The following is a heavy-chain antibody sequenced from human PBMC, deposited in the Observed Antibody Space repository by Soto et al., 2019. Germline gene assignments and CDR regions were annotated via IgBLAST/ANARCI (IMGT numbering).Heavy chain of an antibody. D-gene: IGHD4-17*01. Sequence: ASVKVSCKASGYTFTSYGISWVRQAPGQGLEWMGWISAYNGNTNYAQKLQGRVTMTTDTSTSTAYMELRSLRSDDTAVYYCARILSSPGEWNYGDYDRFDPWGQGTLVTVSS. J-gene: IGHJ5*02. CDR2: ISAYNGNT. CDR1: GYTFTSYG. V-gene: IGHV1-18*01. CDR3: ARILSSPGEWNYGDYDRFDP.